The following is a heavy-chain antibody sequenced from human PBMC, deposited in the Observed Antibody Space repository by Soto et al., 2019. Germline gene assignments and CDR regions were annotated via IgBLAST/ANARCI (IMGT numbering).Heavy chain of an antibody. CDR2: IGTAGDT. Sequence: PGGSLRLSCAASGFTFSSYDMHWVRQATGKGLEWVSAIGTAGDTYYPGSVKGRFTISRENAKNSLYLQMNSLRAGDTAVYYCARVPRYSSSHSTDYYGMDVWGQGTTVTVSS. J-gene: IGHJ6*02. CDR1: GFTFSSYD. CDR3: ARVPRYSSSHSTDYYGMDV. V-gene: IGHV3-13*01. D-gene: IGHD6-13*01.